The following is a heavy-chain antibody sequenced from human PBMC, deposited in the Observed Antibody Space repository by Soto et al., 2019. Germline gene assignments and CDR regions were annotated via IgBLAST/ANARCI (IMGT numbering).Heavy chain of an antibody. CDR3: AKAPHPSIAAAGTRFDP. Sequence: TVGSLRLSCAASGFTFSSYAMSWVRQAPGKGLEWVSAISGSGGSTYYADSVKGRFTISRDNSKNTLYLQMNSLRAEDTAVYYCAKAPHPSIAAAGTRFDPWGQGTLVTVSS. J-gene: IGHJ5*02. V-gene: IGHV3-23*01. CDR1: GFTFSSYA. CDR2: ISGSGGST. D-gene: IGHD6-13*01.